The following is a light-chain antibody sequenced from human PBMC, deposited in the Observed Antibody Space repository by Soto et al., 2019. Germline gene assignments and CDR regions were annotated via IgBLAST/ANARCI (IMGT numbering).Light chain of an antibody. CDR1: EDIRTS. Sequence: DIQMTQSPSSLSASVGARVSITCQASEDIRTSLSWFQHKPGRAPKLLIYGASYLETGLPSRFRGSGSGTDFTLTISSLQPEDIATYYCQLYNNLPPFTFGPGTIVDIK. V-gene: IGKV1-33*01. J-gene: IGKJ3*01. CDR3: QLYNNLPPFT. CDR2: GAS.